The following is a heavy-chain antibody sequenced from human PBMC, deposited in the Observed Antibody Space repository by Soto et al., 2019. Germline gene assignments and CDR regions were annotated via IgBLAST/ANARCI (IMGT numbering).Heavy chain of an antibody. J-gene: IGHJ4*02. CDR1: GFTFSDYY. CDR3: ARDHHRYSGYEYVDY. Sequence: VQLVESGGGLVKPGGSLRLSCAASGFTFSDYYMSWIRQAPGKGLEWVSYISSSSSYTNYADSVKGRFTISRDNAKNSLYLQMSSLRADDTAVYYCARDHHRYSGYEYVDYWGQGTLVTVSS. D-gene: IGHD5-12*01. CDR2: ISSSSSYT. V-gene: IGHV3-11*05.